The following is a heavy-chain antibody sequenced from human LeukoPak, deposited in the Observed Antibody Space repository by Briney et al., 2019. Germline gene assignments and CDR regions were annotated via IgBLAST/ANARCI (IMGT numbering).Heavy chain of an antibody. CDR1: GYSFTTHY. V-gene: IGHV1-2*02. J-gene: IGHJ4*02. Sequence: ASVKVSCKASGYSFTTHYMHWVRQAPGQGLEWMGWINPNGGGTNSAQKFQGRVTMTGDTSINTAYMELNRLRSDDTAVYFCARDRNWNYGIDFWGQGTLVTVSS. CDR2: INPNGGGT. D-gene: IGHD1-7*01. CDR3: ARDRNWNYGIDF.